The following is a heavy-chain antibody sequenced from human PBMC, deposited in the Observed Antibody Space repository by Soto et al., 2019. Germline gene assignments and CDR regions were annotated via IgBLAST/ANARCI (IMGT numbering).Heavy chain of an antibody. J-gene: IGHJ4*02. D-gene: IGHD3-16*01. CDR3: ASPGDPDF. CDR1: GFTFTYYV. CDR2: VSTSGNSA. Sequence: PGGSLRLSCAASGFTFTYYVLSWVRQAPGKGLEWVSAVSTSGNSAYYADSVRGRFAISRDNSKNTLYLQMNSLRAEDTAIYYCASPGDPDFWGQGT. V-gene: IGHV3-23*01.